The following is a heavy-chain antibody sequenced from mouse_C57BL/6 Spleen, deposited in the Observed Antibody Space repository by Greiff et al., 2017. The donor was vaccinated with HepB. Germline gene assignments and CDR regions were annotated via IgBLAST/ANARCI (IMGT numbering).Heavy chain of an antibody. CDR3: AIYYDYDRYAMDY. CDR1: GYTFTSYG. V-gene: IGHV1-81*01. J-gene: IGHJ4*01. CDR2: IYPRSGNT. D-gene: IGHD2-4*01. Sequence: QVQLKQSGAELARPGASVKLSCKASGYTFTSYGISWVKQRTGQGLEWIGEIYPRSGNTYYNEKFKGKATLTADKSSSTAYMELRSLTSEDSAVYFCAIYYDYDRYAMDYWGQGTSVTVSS.